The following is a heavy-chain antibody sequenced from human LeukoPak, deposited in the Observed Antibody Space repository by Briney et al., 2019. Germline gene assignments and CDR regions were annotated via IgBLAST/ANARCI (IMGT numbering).Heavy chain of an antibody. D-gene: IGHD1-26*01. J-gene: IGHJ4*02. CDR1: GFTFSSYS. CDR2: ISYDGSNK. Sequence: GGSLRLSCAASGFTFSSYSMNWVRQAPGKGLEWVAVISYDGSNKYYADSVKGRFTISRDNSKNTLYLQMNSLRAEDTAVYYCARVSGSYGLARDWGQGTLVTVSS. CDR3: ARVSGSYGLARD. V-gene: IGHV3-30*03.